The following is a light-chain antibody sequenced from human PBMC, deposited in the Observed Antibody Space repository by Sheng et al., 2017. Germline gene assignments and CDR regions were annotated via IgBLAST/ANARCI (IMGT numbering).Light chain of an antibody. Sequence: EIVMTQSPATLSVSPGERATLSCRASQTVDSNLAWYQQKPGQAPRLLIYGASTRATGIPARFSGSGSGTEFTLTISSPQSEDFAVYYCQQYNKWPMYTFGQGTKLEIK. J-gene: IGKJ2*01. CDR2: GAS. CDR1: QTVDSN. V-gene: IGKV3-15*01. CDR3: QQYNKWPMYT.